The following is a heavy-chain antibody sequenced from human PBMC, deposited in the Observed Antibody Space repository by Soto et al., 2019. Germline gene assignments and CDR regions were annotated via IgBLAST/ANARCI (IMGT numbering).Heavy chain of an antibody. CDR3: ARDGGSNYGVDV. V-gene: IGHV4-31*02. CDR2: IYYSGST. J-gene: IGHJ6*02. Sequence: WTWIRQHPGKGLEWIGYIYYSGSTYYNPSLKSRVAISIDTSKNQFSLKLSSVTAADTAVFYCARDGGSNYGVDVWGQGTTVTVSS.